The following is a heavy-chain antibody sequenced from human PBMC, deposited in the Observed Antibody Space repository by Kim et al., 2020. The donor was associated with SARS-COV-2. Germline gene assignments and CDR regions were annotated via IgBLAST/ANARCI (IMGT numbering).Heavy chain of an antibody. J-gene: IGHJ6*02. Sequence: NYAQTVQGRVTKTRDTSISTAYMGLSRLRSDDTAVYYCARRVYGDYGMDVWGQGTTVTVSS. V-gene: IGHV1-2*02. D-gene: IGHD4-17*01. CDR3: ARRVYGDYGMDV.